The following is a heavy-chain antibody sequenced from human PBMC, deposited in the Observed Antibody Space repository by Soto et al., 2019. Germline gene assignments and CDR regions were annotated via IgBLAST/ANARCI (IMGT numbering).Heavy chain of an antibody. CDR2: IRSDSASSAI. CDR1: GFTFGGSP. Sequence: EAQLVQSGGGLVQPGGSLQLSCAASGFTFGGSPVHWVRQAAGKGLEWVGRIRSDSASSAIAYAASVRGRFTRSRDDSKNTAYLQVNSLEAEDTALSYCVLEGCRRTGCSSLDLWGQGTLVSVSS. CDR3: VLEGCRRTGCSSLDL. J-gene: IGHJ5*02. V-gene: IGHV3-73*01. D-gene: IGHD2-2*01.